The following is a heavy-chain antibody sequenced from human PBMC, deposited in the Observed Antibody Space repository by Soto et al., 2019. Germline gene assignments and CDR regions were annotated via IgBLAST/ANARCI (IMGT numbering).Heavy chain of an antibody. CDR3: ARPAKYYYDSSGYYPHFDY. V-gene: IGHV1-69*13. CDR1: GGTFSSYA. D-gene: IGHD3-22*01. CDR2: IIPIFGTA. Sequence: GASVKVSCKASGGTFSSYAISWVRQAPGQGLEWMGGIIPIFGTANYAQKFQGRVTITADESTSTAYMELSSLRSEDTAVYYCARPAKYYYDSSGYYPHFDYWGQGTLVTVSS. J-gene: IGHJ4*02.